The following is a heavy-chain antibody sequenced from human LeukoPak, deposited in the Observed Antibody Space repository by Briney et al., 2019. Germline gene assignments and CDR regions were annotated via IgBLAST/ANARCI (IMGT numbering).Heavy chain of an antibody. CDR1: GFSFSNSW. CDR2: INQDGSTK. CDR3: ARIGYSSSSTDY. J-gene: IGHJ4*02. V-gene: IGHV3-7*01. Sequence: PGGSLRLSCVASGFSFSNSWMNWVRQAPGKGLEWVANINQDGSTKYYVDSLKGRLTTSRDNAKNSLYLQMNSLRAEDTAVYYCARIGYSSSSTDYWGQGTLVIVSS. D-gene: IGHD6-6*01.